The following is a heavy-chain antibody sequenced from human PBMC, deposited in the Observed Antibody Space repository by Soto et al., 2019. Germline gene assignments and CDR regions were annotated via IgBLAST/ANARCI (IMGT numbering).Heavy chain of an antibody. J-gene: IGHJ6*02. CDR1: GFTFSTYG. CDR2: ISYDGSNK. Sequence: GGSLRLSCAASGFTFSTYGMHWVRQAPGKGLEWVAVISYDGSNKFYADSVKGRFTISRDNSKNTLFLQMNSLRPEDTAVYYCANAVTSFSGYYYYGMDVWGQGTTVTVS. D-gene: IGHD4-17*01. V-gene: IGHV3-30*18. CDR3: ANAVTSFSGYYYYGMDV.